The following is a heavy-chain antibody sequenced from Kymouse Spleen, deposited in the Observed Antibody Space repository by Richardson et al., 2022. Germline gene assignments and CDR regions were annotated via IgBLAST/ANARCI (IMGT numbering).Heavy chain of an antibody. J-gene: IGHJ6*02. V-gene: IGHV3-33*01. CDR1: GFTFSSYG. CDR3: ARDHTLWFGESPYYYGMDV. Sequence: QVQLVESGGGVVQPGRSLRLSCAASGFTFSSYGMHWVRQAPGKGLEWVAVIWYDGSNKYYADSVKGRFTISRDNSKNTLYLQMNSLRAEDTAVYYCARDHTLWFGESPYYYGMDVWGQGTTVTVSS. D-gene: IGHD3-10*01. CDR2: IWYDGSNK.